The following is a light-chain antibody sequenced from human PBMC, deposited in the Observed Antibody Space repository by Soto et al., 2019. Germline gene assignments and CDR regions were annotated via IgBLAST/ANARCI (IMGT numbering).Light chain of an antibody. CDR2: ESS. V-gene: IGKV3-11*01. CDR1: QNVANY. Sequence: EIVLTQSPATLSLSPGERATLSCRASQNVANYLDWYQQKPGQAPRLLIYESSNRATGIAARFSGSGSGTDFTLTLSSLEPEDFAVYYCQPRSNWPQTFGQGTKVDIK. J-gene: IGKJ1*01. CDR3: QPRSNWPQT.